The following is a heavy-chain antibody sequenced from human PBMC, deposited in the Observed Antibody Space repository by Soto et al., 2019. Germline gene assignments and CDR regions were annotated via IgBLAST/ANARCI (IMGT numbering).Heavy chain of an antibody. J-gene: IGHJ6*02. Sequence: SXXASGYTFTSYAMHWVRQAPGQRLEWMGWTNAGNGNTKYSQKFQGRVTITRDTSASTAYMELSSLRSEDTAVYYCASTYGSAYYYGMDVWGQGTTVTVSS. D-gene: IGHD3-10*01. CDR2: TNAGNGNT. CDR3: ASTYGSAYYYGMDV. V-gene: IGHV1-3*01. CDR1: GYTFTSYA.